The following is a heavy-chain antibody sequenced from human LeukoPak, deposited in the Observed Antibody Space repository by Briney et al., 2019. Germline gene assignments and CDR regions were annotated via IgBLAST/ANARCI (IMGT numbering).Heavy chain of an antibody. J-gene: IGHJ4*02. CDR3: ARGIVGAITFDY. Sequence: GGSLRLSCAASGFTVSSNYMSWVRQAPGKGLEWVSVIYSGGSTYYADSVKGRFTISRDNSKNTLYLQMNSLRAEDTAVYYCARGIVGAITFDYWGQGTLVTVSS. D-gene: IGHD1-26*01. CDR1: GFTVSSNY. V-gene: IGHV3-53*01. CDR2: IYSGGST.